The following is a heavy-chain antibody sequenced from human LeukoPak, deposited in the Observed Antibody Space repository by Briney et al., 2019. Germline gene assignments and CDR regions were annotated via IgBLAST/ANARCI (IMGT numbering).Heavy chain of an antibody. J-gene: IGHJ4*02. CDR2: IKEDGSEK. CDR1: GFTFSRYW. V-gene: IGHV3-7*01. D-gene: IGHD3-10*01. CDR3: AKLGDLFEF. Sequence: GGSLRLSSAASGFTFSRYWMSWVRQAPGKGLEWVANIKEDGSEKYYVDSVKGRFTISRDKAKKSLYLQMNSLRVEDTAVYYCAKLGDLFEFCGQGTLVTVSS.